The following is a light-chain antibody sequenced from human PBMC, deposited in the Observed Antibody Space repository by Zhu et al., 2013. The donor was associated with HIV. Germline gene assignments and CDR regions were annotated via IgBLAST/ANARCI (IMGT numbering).Light chain of an antibody. Sequence: LGASVTLTCTLSSGHSTYAVAWHQQQPEKGPRFLMKLDVDGSHTKGDGIPDRFAGSTSGAERYLTISTLQSEDEADYYCQTWDTGIQVFGGGTKLTVL. CDR3: QTWDTGIQV. CDR1: SGHSTYA. V-gene: IGLV4-69*01. J-gene: IGLJ3*02. CDR2: LDVDGSH.